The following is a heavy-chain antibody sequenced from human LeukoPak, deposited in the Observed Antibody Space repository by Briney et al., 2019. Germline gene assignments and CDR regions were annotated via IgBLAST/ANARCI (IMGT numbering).Heavy chain of an antibody. CDR3: ARGHYGLAV. J-gene: IGHJ6*02. CDR1: GFTFDDYA. V-gene: IGHV3-9*01. Sequence: GRSLRLSCAASGFTFDDYAMHWVRQAPGKGLEWVSGISWNSGNIGYADSVKGRFTISRDNAKNSLYLQMNNLRADDTAVYYCARGHYGLAVWGQGTTVTVSS. CDR2: ISWNSGNI.